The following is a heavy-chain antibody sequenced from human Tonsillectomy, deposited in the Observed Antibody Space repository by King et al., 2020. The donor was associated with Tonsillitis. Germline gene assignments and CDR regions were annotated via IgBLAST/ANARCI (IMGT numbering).Heavy chain of an antibody. V-gene: IGHV1-2*02. CDR1: GYTFTDFY. J-gene: IGHJ4*02. Sequence: QLVQSGAEVKKPGASVRVSCKASGYTFTDFYMHWVRQAPGQGIEWMGWINPNNGDTNYAQKFQGRVTMTRDTSISTAYMELSRLRSDDTAVYYCARDLGCSGGSCYSEDFDYWGQGTLVTVSS. CDR2: INPNNGDT. D-gene: IGHD2-15*01. CDR3: ARDLGCSGGSCYSEDFDY.